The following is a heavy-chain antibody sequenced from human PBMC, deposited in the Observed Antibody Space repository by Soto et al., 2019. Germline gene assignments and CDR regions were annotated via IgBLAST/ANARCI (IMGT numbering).Heavy chain of an antibody. Sequence: SETLSLTCAVYGGSFSGYYWSWIRQPPGKGLEWIGEINHSGSTNYNPSLKSRVTISVDTSKNQFSLKLSSVTAADTAVYYCARVKIFGVVLSSYFDYWGQGTLVTVSS. J-gene: IGHJ4*02. D-gene: IGHD3-3*01. CDR2: INHSGST. CDR3: ARVKIFGVVLSSYFDY. CDR1: GGSFSGYY. V-gene: IGHV4-34*01.